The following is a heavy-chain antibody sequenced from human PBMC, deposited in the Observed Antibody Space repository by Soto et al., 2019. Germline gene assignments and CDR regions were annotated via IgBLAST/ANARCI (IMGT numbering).Heavy chain of an antibody. CDR2: ISGSGGST. J-gene: IGHJ4*02. V-gene: IGHV3-23*01. CDR1: GFTFSSYG. Sequence: AGGSLRLSCAASGFTFSSYGMSWVRQAPGEGLEWVSGISGSGGSTYYADSVKGRFSISRDNSRNMLFLQMYSLRAEDTAVYYCAKAGPGSTYGYYFDSWGQGTLVTVSS. D-gene: IGHD5-18*01. CDR3: AKAGPGSTYGYYFDS.